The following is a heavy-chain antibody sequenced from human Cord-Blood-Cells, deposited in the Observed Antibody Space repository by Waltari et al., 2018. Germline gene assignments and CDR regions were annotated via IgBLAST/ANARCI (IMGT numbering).Heavy chain of an antibody. Sequence: QLQLQESGPGLVKPSETLSLTCTVSGGSISSSSYYWGWIRQPPGKGLGWIGSIYYSGGTYHNPSLKSRVTISVDTAKNQFSLKLSSVTAADTAVYYCASRLIYGDYVGPDYWGQGTLVTVSS. D-gene: IGHD4-17*01. CDR2: IYYSGGT. CDR3: ASRLIYGDYVGPDY. V-gene: IGHV4-39*01. J-gene: IGHJ4*02. CDR1: GGSISSSSYY.